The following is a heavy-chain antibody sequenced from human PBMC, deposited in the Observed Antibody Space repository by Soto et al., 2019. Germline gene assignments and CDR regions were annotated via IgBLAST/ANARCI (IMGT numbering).Heavy chain of an antibody. CDR2: ISGSGGST. V-gene: IGHV3-23*01. CDR1: GFTFSSYA. J-gene: IGHJ4*02. D-gene: IGHD4-17*01. Sequence: PGGSLRLSCAASGFTFSSYAVSWVRQAPGKGLEWVSAISGSGGSTYYADSVKGRFTISRDNSKNTLYLQMNSLRAEDTAVYYCAKDQVYGTTVTIDYWGQGTLVTVSS. CDR3: AKDQVYGTTVTIDY.